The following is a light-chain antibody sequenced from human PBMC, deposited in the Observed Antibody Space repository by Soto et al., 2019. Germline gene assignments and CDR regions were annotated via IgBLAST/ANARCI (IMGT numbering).Light chain of an antibody. V-gene: IGKV1-9*01. CDR3: QQLYSYPLT. Sequence: DIQLTQSPSFLSASIGDRVTITCRASQGINSYSAWYQQKPGKAPKLLIYAASTLQSGVPYRFSGSGSGTEFTLTISSLQPEDFATYYCQQLYSYPLTFGPGTKVDI. CDR1: QGINSY. J-gene: IGKJ3*01. CDR2: AAS.